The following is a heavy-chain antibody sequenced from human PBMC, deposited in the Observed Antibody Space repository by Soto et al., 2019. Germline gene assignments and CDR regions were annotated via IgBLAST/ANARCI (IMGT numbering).Heavy chain of an antibody. D-gene: IGHD6-19*01. Sequence: GGSLRLSCTASGLTFGDYAMSWFRQAPGKGLEWVSAISGSGGSTYYADSVKGRFTISRDNSKNTLYLQMNSLRAEDTAVFYCAKERSSGWSLDYWGQGTLVTVSS. CDR3: AKERSSGWSLDY. CDR1: GLTFGDYA. J-gene: IGHJ4*02. V-gene: IGHV3-23*01. CDR2: ISGSGGST.